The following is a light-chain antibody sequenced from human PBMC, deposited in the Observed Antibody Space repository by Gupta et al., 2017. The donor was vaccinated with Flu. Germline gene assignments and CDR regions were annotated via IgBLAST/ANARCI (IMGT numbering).Light chain of an antibody. J-gene: IGLJ2*01. CDR3: SSYTGTNTVI. CDR2: EVT. Sequence: QSALTQPASVSGSPGQSITISCTGTSSDVGAYNYVSWHQQHPGKAPKLILSEVTNRPSGVSNRFSGFKSGNTASLTISGLQAEDEADYYCSSYTGTNTVIFGGGTKLTGL. CDR1: SSDVGAYNY. V-gene: IGLV2-14*01.